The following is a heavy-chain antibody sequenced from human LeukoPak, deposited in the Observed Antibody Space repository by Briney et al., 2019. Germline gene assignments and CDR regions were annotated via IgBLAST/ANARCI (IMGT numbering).Heavy chain of an antibody. CDR3: ARGNLYYFDSSGYYFKFDY. Sequence: SETLSLTCAVYGGSFSGYYWSWIRQPPGKGLEWVGEINHSGSTNYIPSLKSRVTISVDTSKNQFSLKLSSVTAADTAVYYCARGNLYYFDSSGYYFKFDYWGQGTLATVSS. J-gene: IGHJ4*02. D-gene: IGHD3-22*01. CDR2: INHSGST. CDR1: GGSFSGYY. V-gene: IGHV4-34*01.